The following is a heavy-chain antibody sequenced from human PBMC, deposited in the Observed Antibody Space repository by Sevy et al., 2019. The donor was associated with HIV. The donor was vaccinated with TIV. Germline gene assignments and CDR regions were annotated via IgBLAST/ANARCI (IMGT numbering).Heavy chain of an antibody. V-gene: IGHV3-30*18. J-gene: IGHJ4*02. D-gene: IGHD6-19*01. Sequence: GGSLRLSCAASGFTFYSYGMHWVRQTPDKGLEWVAAISRDGSEKFYADSVKGRFTIPRDNSKNTLYLHISSLTTEDTAMYYCAKIPVAGLDYWGQGTLVTVSS. CDR2: ISRDGSEK. CDR3: AKIPVAGLDY. CDR1: GFTFYSYG.